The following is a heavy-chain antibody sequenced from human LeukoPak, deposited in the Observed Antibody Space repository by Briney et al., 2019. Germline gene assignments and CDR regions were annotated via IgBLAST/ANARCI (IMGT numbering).Heavy chain of an antibody. J-gene: IGHJ3*02. CDR1: GFTFSSYG. CDR3: AKSLYGGQADMNAFNI. CDR2: IRDEGISK. Sequence: PSGTLRLSCEASGFTFSSYGMHWVRQAPGEGLQWVGFIRDEGISKHCEDSVQGRFTISRDNSRNTLYLQMHSLRVEDTAVYHCAKSLYGGQADMNAFNIWGRGTKVTVSS. D-gene: IGHD4-23*01. V-gene: IGHV3-30*02.